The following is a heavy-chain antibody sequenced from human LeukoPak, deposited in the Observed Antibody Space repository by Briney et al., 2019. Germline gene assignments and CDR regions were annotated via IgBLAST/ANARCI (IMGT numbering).Heavy chain of an antibody. Sequence: SQTLPLTRSLSGDSVSSNSAAWHWITPSPSRGLEWLGRTYYRSKWYNDYALSVKSRITINPDTSKNQFSLQLSSVTPEDTAMYYCARGYGSGSVAGNWFDPWGQGTLVTVSS. CDR1: GDSVSSNSAA. J-gene: IGHJ5*02. CDR2: TYYRSKWYN. V-gene: IGHV6-1*01. CDR3: ARGYGSGSVAGNWFDP. D-gene: IGHD3-10*01.